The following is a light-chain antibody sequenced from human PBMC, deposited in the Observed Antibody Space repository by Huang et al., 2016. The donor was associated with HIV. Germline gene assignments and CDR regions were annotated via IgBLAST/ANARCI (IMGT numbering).Light chain of an antibody. CDR2: GAS. CDR1: QSVSSSY. J-gene: IGKJ1*01. Sequence: EIVLTQSPGTLSLSPGERATLSCRASQSVSSSYLAWYQQKPGQAPRLLIYGASTRATGIPDRVSGSGSGTDFTLIISRLEPEDFAVYYCQQYDNAPWTFGQGTKVEIK. V-gene: IGKV3-20*01. CDR3: QQYDNAPWT.